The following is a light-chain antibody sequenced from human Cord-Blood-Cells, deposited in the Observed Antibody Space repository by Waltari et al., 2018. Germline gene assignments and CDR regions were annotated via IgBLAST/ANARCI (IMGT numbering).Light chain of an antibody. CDR3: QQYNSYSYT. Sequence: IQMTQSPSTPSASVGTRLTITCRASQSISRWLDWYQQKPGKAPKRLLYKASSLESGVPSRFSGSGSGTEFTLTISSLQPDDFATYYCQQYNSYSYTFGQGTKLEIK. CDR2: KAS. J-gene: IGKJ2*01. CDR1: QSISRW. V-gene: IGKV1-5*03.